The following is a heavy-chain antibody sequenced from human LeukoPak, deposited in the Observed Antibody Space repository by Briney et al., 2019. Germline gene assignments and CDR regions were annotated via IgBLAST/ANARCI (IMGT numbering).Heavy chain of an antibody. V-gene: IGHV3-30*03. D-gene: IGHD4-17*01. J-gene: IGHJ4*02. CDR2: ISYDGSNK. CDR1: GFTFSSYG. Sequence: GGSLRLSCAASGFTFSSYGMHWVRQAPGKGLEWVAVISYDGSNKYYADSVKGRFTISRDNSKYTLYLQMNSLRAEDTAVYYCALGDPLDYWGQGTLVTVSS. CDR3: ALGDPLDY.